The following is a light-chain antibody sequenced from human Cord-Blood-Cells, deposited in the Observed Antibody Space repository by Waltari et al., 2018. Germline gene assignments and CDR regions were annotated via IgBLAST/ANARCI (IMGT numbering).Light chain of an antibody. V-gene: IGLV2-11*01. Sequence: QSALTQPRSVSGSPGQSVTISCPGTSRDVGGHNSVSWYQQHPGKAPKLMIYDVSKRPSGVPDRFSGSKSGNTASLTISGLQAEDEADYYCCSYAGSYTLVFGGGTKLTVL. CDR3: CSYAGSYTLV. CDR2: DVS. J-gene: IGLJ3*02. CDR1: SRDVGGHNS.